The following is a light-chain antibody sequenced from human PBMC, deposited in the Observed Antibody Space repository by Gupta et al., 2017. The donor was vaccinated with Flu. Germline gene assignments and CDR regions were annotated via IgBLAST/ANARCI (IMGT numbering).Light chain of an antibody. CDR2: DAS. J-gene: IGKJ5*01. V-gene: IGKV1D-16*01. CDR1: QDISTG. CDR3: QQVTSFPIT. Sequence: DIQMTQSPSSLSASVGDRITITCRASQDISTGVAWYQQRPEKAPKSLIYDASTLQSGVPSRFSGGGSGTXFTLTIXSLQPEDIATYYCQQVTSFPITFGXGTRLDIK.